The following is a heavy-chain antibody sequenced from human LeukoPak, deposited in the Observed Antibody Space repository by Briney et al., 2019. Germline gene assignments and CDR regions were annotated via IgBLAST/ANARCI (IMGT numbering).Heavy chain of an antibody. J-gene: IGHJ4*02. CDR3: ARANRMITFGGVIAEFDY. Sequence: ASVKVSCKASGGTFSSYAISWVRQAPGQGLEWMGWISAYNGNTNYAQKLQGRVTMTTDTSTSTAYMELRSLRSDDTAVYYCARANRMITFGGVIAEFDYWGQGTLVTVSS. CDR1: GGTFSSYA. V-gene: IGHV1-18*01. D-gene: IGHD3-16*02. CDR2: ISAYNGNT.